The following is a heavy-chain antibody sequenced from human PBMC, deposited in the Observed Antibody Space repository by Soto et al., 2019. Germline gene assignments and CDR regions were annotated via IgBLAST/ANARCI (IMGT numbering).Heavy chain of an antibody. CDR2: IWNDGSNK. V-gene: IGHV3-33*01. J-gene: IGHJ4*02. CDR1: GFTFSIYG. CDR3: ARAVGPFDY. Sequence: QVQLVESGGGVVQPGRSLRLSCAASGFTFSIYGMHWVRQAPGKGLEWVAVIWNDGSNKYYGDSVKGRFTISRDNSKNTLYLQMNSLRFEDTAIYYCARAVGPFDYWGQGTLVSVSS. D-gene: IGHD3-16*01.